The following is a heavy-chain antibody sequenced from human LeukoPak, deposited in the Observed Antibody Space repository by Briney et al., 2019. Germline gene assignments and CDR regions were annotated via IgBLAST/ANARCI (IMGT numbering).Heavy chain of an antibody. V-gene: IGHV3-11*01. CDR1: GFTFSDYY. J-gene: IGHJ3*02. Sequence: SLRLSCAASGFTFSDYYMSWIRQAPGKGLEWVSYISTGGTTINYADSVKGRFTISRDNAKNALYLQMNSLRAEDTAVYYCARDVIPGYTTGWVAFDIWGQGTMVTVSP. CDR3: ARDVIPGYTTGWVAFDI. D-gene: IGHD6-19*01. CDR2: ISTGGTTI.